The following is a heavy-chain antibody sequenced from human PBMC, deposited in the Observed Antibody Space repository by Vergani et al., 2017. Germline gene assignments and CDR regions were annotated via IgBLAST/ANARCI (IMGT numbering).Heavy chain of an antibody. J-gene: IGHJ4*02. V-gene: IGHV3-15*07. CDR3: TTSSGLTCPRRRCSTGPAH. Sequence: EVLLVESGGGPVKPGGSLRLSCVVSGINFKNAWMEWARHVPGKGLQWVGRLKSVSDGETADYAAPVIGRFFISRDDSRNTLYLEMSSLKSEDTGVYYCTTSSGLTCPRRRCSTGPAHWGKGTLVTVSS. CDR1: GINFKNAW. D-gene: IGHD4-17*01. CDR2: LKSVSDGETA.